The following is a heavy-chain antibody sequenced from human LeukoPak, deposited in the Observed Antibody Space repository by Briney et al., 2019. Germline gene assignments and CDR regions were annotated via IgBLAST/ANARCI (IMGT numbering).Heavy chain of an antibody. D-gene: IGHD3-22*01. CDR3: ARDHHRRLYDRQARDTSDI. V-gene: IGHV3-48*01. J-gene: IGHJ3*02. CDR1: GFTFSSYT. Sequence: PGGSLRLSCEASGFTFSSYTMNWVRQAPGQGLGWGSYIGSSSSTIYYADSVKGRFTISRDNAKNSLYLQMNSLRAEDTAVYYCARDHHRRLYDRQARDTSDIWGQGTMVTVSS. CDR2: IGSSSSTI.